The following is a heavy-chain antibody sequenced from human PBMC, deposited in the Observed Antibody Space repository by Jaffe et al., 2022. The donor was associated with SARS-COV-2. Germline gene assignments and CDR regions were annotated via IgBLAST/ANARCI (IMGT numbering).Heavy chain of an antibody. V-gene: IGHV3-33*01. CDR2: IWYDGSNK. CDR1: GFTFSSYG. CDR3: ARDIIASDYVWGSYRYFDY. Sequence: QVQLVESGGGVVQPGRSLRLSCAASGFTFSSYGMHWVRQAPGKGLEWVAVIWYDGSNKYYADSVKGRFTISRDNSKNTLYLQMNSLRAEDTAVYYCARDIIASDYVWGSYRYFDYWGQGTLVTVSS. J-gene: IGHJ4*02. D-gene: IGHD3-16*02.